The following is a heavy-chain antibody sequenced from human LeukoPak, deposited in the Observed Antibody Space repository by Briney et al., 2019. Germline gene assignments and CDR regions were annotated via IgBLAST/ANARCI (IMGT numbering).Heavy chain of an antibody. J-gene: IGHJ4*02. CDR1: GDTFSSYA. Sequence: ASVKVTCNASGDTFSSYAISWVRQAPGQGLEWMGGIIPIFGTANYAQKFQGRVTITADESTSTAYMELSSLRSEDTAVYYCASNGGYVGYYFDYWGQGTLVTVSS. CDR2: IIPIFGTA. CDR3: ASNGGYVGYYFDY. D-gene: IGHD5-12*01. V-gene: IGHV1-69*13.